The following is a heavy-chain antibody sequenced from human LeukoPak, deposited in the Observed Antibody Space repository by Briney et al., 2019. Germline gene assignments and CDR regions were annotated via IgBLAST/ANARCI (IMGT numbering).Heavy chain of an antibody. J-gene: IGHJ4*02. CDR2: ISSSSSYI. Sequence: PGGSLRLSCAASGFTFSSYSMNWVRQAPGQGLEWVSSISSSSSYIYYADSVKGRFTISRDNAKNSLYLQMNSLRAEDTAVYYCARGDSGYDSAFDYWGQGTLVTVSS. CDR1: GFTFSSYS. D-gene: IGHD5-12*01. CDR3: ARGDSGYDSAFDY. V-gene: IGHV3-21*01.